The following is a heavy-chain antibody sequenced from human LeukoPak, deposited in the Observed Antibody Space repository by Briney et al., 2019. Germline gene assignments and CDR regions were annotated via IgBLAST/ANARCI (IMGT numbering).Heavy chain of an antibody. CDR2: LVYDGFYK. Sequence: GRSLTLSCAASGFTFSNYGMHWVRQAPGKGLEWVALLVYDGFYKYYADSVKGRFTISRDDSRNSLYLQLSSLRAEDTAVYYCAKDVITMVRGSPMAVWGQGNTVTVSS. CDR1: GFTFSNYG. CDR3: AKDVITMVRGSPMAV. D-gene: IGHD3-10*01. J-gene: IGHJ6*02. V-gene: IGHV3-30*18.